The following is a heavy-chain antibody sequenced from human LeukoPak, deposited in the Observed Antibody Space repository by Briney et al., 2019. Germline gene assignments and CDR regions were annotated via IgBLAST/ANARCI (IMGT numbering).Heavy chain of an antibody. J-gene: IGHJ5*02. CDR2: IYYSGST. CDR3: ARHVRIRGGVVIMGQKSTNWFDP. CDR1: GGSISSSSYY. D-gene: IGHD3-3*01. V-gene: IGHV4-39*01. Sequence: SETLSLTCTVSGGSISSSSYYWGWIRQPPGKGLEWIGSIYYSGSTYYNPSLKSRVTISVDTSKNQFSLKLSSVTAADTAVYYCARHVRIRGGVVIMGQKSTNWFDPWGREPWSPSPQ.